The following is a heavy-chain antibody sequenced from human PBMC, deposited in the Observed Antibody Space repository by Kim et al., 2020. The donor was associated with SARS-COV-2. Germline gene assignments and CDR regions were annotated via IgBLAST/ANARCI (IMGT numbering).Heavy chain of an antibody. CDR2: IWYDGSNK. CDR3: ARVALVGATHYGMDV. CDR1: GFTFSSYG. D-gene: IGHD1-26*01. Sequence: GGSLRLSCAASGFTFSSYGMHWVRQAPGKGLEWVAVIWYDGSNKYYADSVKGRFTISRDNSKNTLYLQMNSLRAEDTAVYYCARVALVGATHYGMDVWGQGTTVTVSS. J-gene: IGHJ6*02. V-gene: IGHV3-33*01.